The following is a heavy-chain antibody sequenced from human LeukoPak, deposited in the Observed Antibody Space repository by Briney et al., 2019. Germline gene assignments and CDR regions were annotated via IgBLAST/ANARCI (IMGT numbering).Heavy chain of an antibody. V-gene: IGHV4-31*03. CDR2: IYYSGST. CDR1: GGSIRSGGYS. J-gene: IGHJ4*02. CDR3: ARDSGSSSVRFDY. D-gene: IGHD2-15*01. Sequence: SQTLFLTCTVSGGSIRSGGYSWSWIRQHPGKGLEWIGYIYYSGSTYYNPSLKSRVTISVDTSKNQFSLKLSSVTAADTAVYYCARDSGSSSVRFDYWGQGTLVTVSS.